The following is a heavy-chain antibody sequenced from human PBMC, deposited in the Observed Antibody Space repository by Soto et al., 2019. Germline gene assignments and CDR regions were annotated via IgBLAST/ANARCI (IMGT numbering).Heavy chain of an antibody. V-gene: IGHV3-30-3*01. CDR2: ISNDGSNK. CDR1: GLTFSTYA. J-gene: IGHJ4*02. D-gene: IGHD6-19*01. CDR3: ARGMAGSGWVFDY. Sequence: QVQLVESGGGVVQPGRSLRLSCAASGLTFSTYAMHWVRQAPGNGLEWVAVISNDGSNKYHADSVKGRITISRDNSKNTLYLQMNSLRAEDTAVYYCARGMAGSGWVFDYWGQGTLVNVSS.